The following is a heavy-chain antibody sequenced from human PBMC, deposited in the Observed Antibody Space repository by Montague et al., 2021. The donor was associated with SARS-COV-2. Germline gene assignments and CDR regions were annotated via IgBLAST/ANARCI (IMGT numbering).Heavy chain of an antibody. D-gene: IGHD3-22*01. Sequence: SETLSLTCTVSGGSISSSSYYWGWIRQPPGKGLEWIGSIYYSGSTYYNPSLKSRVTISVDTSKNQFSLKLSSVAAADTAVYCCASPTYYYDSSGSDAFDIWGQGTTVTVSS. V-gene: IGHV4-39*01. CDR3: ASPTYYYDSSGSDAFDI. CDR1: GGSISSSSYY. J-gene: IGHJ3*02. CDR2: IYYSGST.